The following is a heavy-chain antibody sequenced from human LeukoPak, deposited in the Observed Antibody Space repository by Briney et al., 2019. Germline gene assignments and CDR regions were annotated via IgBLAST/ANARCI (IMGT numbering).Heavy chain of an antibody. CDR3: ARGRWSGYYEFDY. Sequence: ASVKVSCKASGGTFSSYAISWVRQAPGQGLEWMGGIIPIFGTANYAQKFQGRVTITTDEFTSTAYMELSSLRSEDTAVYYCARGRWSGYYEFDYWGQGTLVTVSS. CDR1: GGTFSSYA. J-gene: IGHJ4*02. CDR2: IIPIFGTA. V-gene: IGHV1-69*05. D-gene: IGHD3-3*01.